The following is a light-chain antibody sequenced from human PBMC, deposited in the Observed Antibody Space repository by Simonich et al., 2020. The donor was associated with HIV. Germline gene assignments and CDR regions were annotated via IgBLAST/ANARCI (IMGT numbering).Light chain of an antibody. CDR1: QSVLYSSNNKNY. J-gene: IGKJ1*01. Sequence: DIVMTQSPDSLAVSLGERATINCKSSQSVLYSSNNKNYLAWYQQKPGQPPKLLIYGEATRESGVPDRFSGSGSGTDFTLTISSLQAEDVAVYYCQQYYSTPRTFGQGTKVEIK. V-gene: IGKV4-1*01. CDR3: QQYYSTPRT. CDR2: GEA.